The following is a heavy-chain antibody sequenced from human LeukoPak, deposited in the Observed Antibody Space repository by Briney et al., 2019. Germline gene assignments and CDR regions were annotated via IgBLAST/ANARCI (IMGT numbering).Heavy chain of an antibody. CDR2: ISGSAGST. Sequence: GGSLRLSCAASGFPFSSYAMTWVRQAPGKGLEWVSLISGSAGSTYYADSVKGRFTISRDNSKSTLYLQMNSLRAEDTAVYYCARYHDYGDYKRYFDPWGQGTLVTVSS. J-gene: IGHJ5*02. CDR1: GFPFSSYA. CDR3: ARYHDYGDYKRYFDP. V-gene: IGHV3-23*01. D-gene: IGHD4-17*01.